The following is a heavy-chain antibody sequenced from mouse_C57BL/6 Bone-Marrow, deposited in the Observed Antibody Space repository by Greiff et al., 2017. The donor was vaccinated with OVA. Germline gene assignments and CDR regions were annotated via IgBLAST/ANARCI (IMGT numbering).Heavy chain of an antibody. J-gene: IGHJ4*01. V-gene: IGHV5-4*01. CDR2: ISDGGSYT. CDR1: GFTFSSYA. Sequence: DVHLVESGGGLVKPGGSLKLSCAASGFTFSSYAMSWVRQTPEKRLEWVATISDGGSYTYYPDNVKGRFTISRDNAKNNLYLQMSHLKSEDTAMYYCARGPSYGRGYYYAMDYWGQGTSVTVSS. D-gene: IGHD1-1*01. CDR3: ARGPSYGRGYYYAMDY.